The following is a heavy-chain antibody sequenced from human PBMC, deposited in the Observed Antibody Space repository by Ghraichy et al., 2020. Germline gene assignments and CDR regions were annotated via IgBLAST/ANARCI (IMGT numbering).Heavy chain of an antibody. CDR2: ISSSSSYI. Sequence: GGSLRLSCAASGFTFSSYSMNWVRQAPGKGLEWVSSISSSSSYIYYADSVKGRFTISRDNAKNSLYLQMNSLRAEDTAVYYCARRAPPRSAMIVDLDAFDIWGQGTMVTVSS. V-gene: IGHV3-21*01. D-gene: IGHD3-22*01. J-gene: IGHJ3*02. CDR1: GFTFSSYS. CDR3: ARRAPPRSAMIVDLDAFDI.